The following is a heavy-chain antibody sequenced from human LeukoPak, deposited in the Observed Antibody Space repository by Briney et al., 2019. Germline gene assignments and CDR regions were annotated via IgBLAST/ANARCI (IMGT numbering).Heavy chain of an antibody. Sequence: GASVKVSCKASGYTFTSYDINWVRQATGQGLEWMGWMNPNSGNTGYAQKFQGRVTITTDESTSTAYMELCSLRSEDTAVYYCAITDGYSGYELFDYWGQGTLVTVSS. V-gene: IGHV1-8*01. J-gene: IGHJ4*02. CDR2: MNPNSGNT. CDR1: GYTFTSYD. CDR3: AITDGYSGYELFDY. D-gene: IGHD5-12*01.